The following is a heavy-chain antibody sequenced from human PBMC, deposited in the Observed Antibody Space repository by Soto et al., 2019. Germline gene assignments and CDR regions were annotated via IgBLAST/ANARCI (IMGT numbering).Heavy chain of an antibody. CDR3: ASSYYDFWSGYYPWFDP. Sequence: SETLSLTCAVSGGSISSGGYYWSWIRQPPGKGLEWIGYIYYSGSTNYNPSLKSRVTISVDTSKNQFSLKLSSVTAADTAVYYCASSYYDFWSGYYPWFDPWGQGTLVTVSS. CDR2: IYYSGST. D-gene: IGHD3-3*01. V-gene: IGHV4-61*08. CDR1: GGSISSGGYY. J-gene: IGHJ5*02.